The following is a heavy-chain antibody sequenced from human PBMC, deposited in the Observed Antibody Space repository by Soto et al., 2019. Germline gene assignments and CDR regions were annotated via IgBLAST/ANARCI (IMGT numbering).Heavy chain of an antibody. Sequence: EVQLVESGGGLVKPGGSLRLSCAASGFTFSSYSMNWVRQAPGKGLEWVSSISSSSSYIYYADSVKGRFTISRDNXNNSLYLQMNSLRAEDTAVYYCARADSSGWYGVAYWGPGTLVTVSS. CDR1: GFTFSSYS. J-gene: IGHJ4*02. D-gene: IGHD6-19*01. CDR3: ARADSSGWYGVAY. V-gene: IGHV3-21*01. CDR2: ISSSSSYI.